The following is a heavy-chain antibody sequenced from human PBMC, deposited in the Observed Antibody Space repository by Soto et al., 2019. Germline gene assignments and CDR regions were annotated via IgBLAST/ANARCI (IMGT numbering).Heavy chain of an antibody. CDR3: ARDDVGSSWYKPYDY. V-gene: IGHV1-18*01. Sequence: VKVSCKASGYTFTSYGISWVRQAPGQGLEWMGWISAYNGNTNYAQKLQGRVTMTTDTSTSTAYMELRSLRSDDTAVYYCARDDVGSSWYKPYDYWGQGTLVTVSS. D-gene: IGHD6-13*01. J-gene: IGHJ4*02. CDR1: GYTFTSYG. CDR2: ISAYNGNT.